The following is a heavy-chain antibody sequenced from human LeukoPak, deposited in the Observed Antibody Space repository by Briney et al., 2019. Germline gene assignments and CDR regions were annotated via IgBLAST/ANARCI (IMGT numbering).Heavy chain of an antibody. CDR3: ARAEIAVAGRGFDY. V-gene: IGHV1-46*01. CDR1: GYTFTSYY. CDR2: INPSGGST. D-gene: IGHD6-19*01. Sequence: ALVKVSCKASGYTFTSYYMHWVRQAPGQGLEGMGIINPSGGSTSYAQKLQGRVTMTRDTSTSTVYMELSSLRSEDTAVYYCARAEIAVAGRGFDYWGQGTLVTVSS. J-gene: IGHJ4*02.